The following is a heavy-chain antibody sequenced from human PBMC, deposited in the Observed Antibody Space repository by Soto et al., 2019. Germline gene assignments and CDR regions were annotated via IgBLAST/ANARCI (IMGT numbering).Heavy chain of an antibody. D-gene: IGHD3-22*01. CDR1: GGTFSSYA. V-gene: IGHV1-69*01. CDR3: ARAPYYYDSSGLQDYYFDY. Sequence: QVQLVQSGAEVNKPGSSVKVSCKASGGTFSSYAISWLRQAPGQGREWIGGIIPIFGTANYAHKFQGRVTITADEYPRTAYMELSRLRSEDTAVYYCARAPYYYDSSGLQDYYFDYWGKGTLVSVSS. CDR2: IIPIFGTA. J-gene: IGHJ4*02.